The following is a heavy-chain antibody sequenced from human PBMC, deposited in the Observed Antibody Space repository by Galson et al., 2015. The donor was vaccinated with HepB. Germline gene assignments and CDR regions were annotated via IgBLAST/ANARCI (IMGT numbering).Heavy chain of an antibody. Sequence: SLRLSCAASGFTVSSNYMSWVRQAPGKGLEWVSVIYSGGSTYYADSVKGRFTISRDNSKNTLYLQMNSLRAEDTAVYYCASLSDNYNYYDSSGYYVDYWGQGTLVTVSS. CDR1: GFTVSSNY. V-gene: IGHV3-53*01. CDR3: ASLSDNYNYYDSSGYYVDY. CDR2: IYSGGST. D-gene: IGHD3-22*01. J-gene: IGHJ4*02.